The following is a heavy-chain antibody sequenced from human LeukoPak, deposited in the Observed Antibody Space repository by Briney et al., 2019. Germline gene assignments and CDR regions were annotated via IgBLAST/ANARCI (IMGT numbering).Heavy chain of an antibody. Sequence: ASVKVSCKASGYTFTSYGISWVRQAPGQGLEWMGWISAYNGNTNYAQKLQGRVTMTTDTSTSTAYMELRSLKSDDTAVYYCARDKAVTTEVTQHFQHWGQGTLVTVSS. V-gene: IGHV1-18*01. J-gene: IGHJ1*01. D-gene: IGHD4-23*01. CDR1: GYTFTSYG. CDR2: ISAYNGNT. CDR3: ARDKAVTTEVTQHFQH.